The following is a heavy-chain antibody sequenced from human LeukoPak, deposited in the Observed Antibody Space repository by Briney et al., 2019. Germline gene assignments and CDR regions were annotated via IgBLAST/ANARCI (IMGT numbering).Heavy chain of an antibody. J-gene: IGHJ3*01. CDR3: ARESSSADAYDF. Sequence: ASVKVSCKASGYTFTAYYIHWVQQAPGQGLEWMGRINPNSGATNYAPKFQGRDTMTRDTSINTAYMELSRLRSDDTAFYYCARESSSADAYDFWGHGTMVTVSS. D-gene: IGHD6-6*01. V-gene: IGHV1-2*06. CDR2: INPNSGAT. CDR1: GYTFTAYY.